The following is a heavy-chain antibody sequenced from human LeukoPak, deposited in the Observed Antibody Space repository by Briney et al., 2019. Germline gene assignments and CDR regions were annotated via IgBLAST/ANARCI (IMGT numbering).Heavy chain of an antibody. CDR1: GYTFTSYG. V-gene: IGHV1-18*01. CDR3: ARVGVYGDYGLYYFDY. D-gene: IGHD4-17*01. J-gene: IGHJ4*02. Sequence: ASVKVSCKASGYTFTSYGISWVRQAPGQGLEWMGWISAYNGNTKYSQKFQGRVTITRDPSASTAYMELSSLRSEDTAVYYCARVGVYGDYGLYYFDYWGQGTLVTVSS. CDR2: ISAYNGNT.